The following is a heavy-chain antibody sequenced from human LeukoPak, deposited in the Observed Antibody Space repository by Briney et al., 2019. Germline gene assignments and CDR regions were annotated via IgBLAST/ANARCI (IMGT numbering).Heavy chain of an antibody. J-gene: IGHJ5*02. D-gene: IGHD6-13*01. V-gene: IGHV1-18*01. CDR1: GYTFTNYG. Sequence: ASVKVSCRASGYTFTNYGISWVRQAPGQGLEWMGWISAYNGNTQYAQNIQGRVTMTTDTSTSTAYMELRSLRSDDTAVHYCARDTIGAAGTALNNWFDPWGQGTLVTVSS. CDR3: ARDTIGAAGTALNNWFDP. CDR2: ISAYNGNT.